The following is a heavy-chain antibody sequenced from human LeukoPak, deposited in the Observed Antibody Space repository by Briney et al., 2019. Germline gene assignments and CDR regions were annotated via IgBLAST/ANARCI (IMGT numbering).Heavy chain of an antibody. D-gene: IGHD2-15*01. V-gene: IGHV3-74*01. CDR1: GLTLSSYW. CDR3: ARETSGSFPY. J-gene: IGHJ4*02. CDR2: INGDGSSP. Sequence: PGRSLRLSRTASGLTLSSYWMQWVRQVPGKGVVWVSRINGDGSSPSYADSVKGRFTIYRDNSKNTLYLQMNNLSAEDTAVYYCARETSGSFPYWGQGTLVTVS.